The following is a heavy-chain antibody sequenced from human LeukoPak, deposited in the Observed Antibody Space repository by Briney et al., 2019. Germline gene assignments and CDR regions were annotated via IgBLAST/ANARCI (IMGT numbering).Heavy chain of an antibody. CDR1: GFTFSSYS. V-gene: IGHV3-48*02. CDR2: ISSSSSAM. D-gene: IGHD4-17*01. Sequence: AGGSLRLSCAASGFTFSSYSMNWVRQAPGKGLEWVSYISSSSSAMYYADSVKGRFTISRDNAKNSLFLQMSSLRDEDTAVYYCARGTYDDYGGPAYWGQGTLVTVSS. CDR3: ARGTYDDYGGPAY. J-gene: IGHJ4*02.